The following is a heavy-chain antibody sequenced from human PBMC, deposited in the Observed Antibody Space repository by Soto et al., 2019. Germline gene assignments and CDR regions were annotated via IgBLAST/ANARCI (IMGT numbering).Heavy chain of an antibody. V-gene: IGHV1-69*01. Sequence: QVQLVQSGAEVKKPGSSVKVSCKASGGTFSSYAISWVRQAPGQGLEWMGGIIPIFGTANYAQKFQGRVTINADESTSTAYMELSSLRSEDTAVYYCARVGRRYCSGGSCYYFDYWGQGTLVTVSS. D-gene: IGHD2-15*01. J-gene: IGHJ4*02. CDR1: GGTFSSYA. CDR2: IIPIFGTA. CDR3: ARVGRRYCSGGSCYYFDY.